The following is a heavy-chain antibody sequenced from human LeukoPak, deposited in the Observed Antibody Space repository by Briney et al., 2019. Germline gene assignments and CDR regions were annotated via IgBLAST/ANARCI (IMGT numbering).Heavy chain of an antibody. D-gene: IGHD2-21*01. Sequence: GASVKVSCKASGYTFTSYYMHWVRQAPGQGLEWMRIINPSGGSTSYAQKFQGRVTMTRDTSTSTVYMELSSLRSEDTAVYYCAIAPYCGGDCYSPFDYWGQGTLVTVSS. V-gene: IGHV1-46*01. CDR3: AIAPYCGGDCYSPFDY. CDR1: GYTFTSYY. J-gene: IGHJ4*02. CDR2: INPSGGST.